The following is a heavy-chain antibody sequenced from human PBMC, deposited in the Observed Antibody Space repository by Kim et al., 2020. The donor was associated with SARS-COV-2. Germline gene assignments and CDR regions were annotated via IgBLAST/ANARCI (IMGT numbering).Heavy chain of an antibody. CDR1: GGSISSSSYY. CDR3: ARGRVEAAAGKVVYYFDY. Sequence: SETLSLTCTVSGGSISSSSYYWGWIRQLPQKGLEWIGSIYYSGSTYCNPSLKSRVTISVGTSKNQFSLKLSSVTAADTAVYYCARGRVEAAAGKVVYYFDYWGQGTLVTVSS. CDR2: IYYSGST. D-gene: IGHD6-13*01. J-gene: IGHJ4*02. V-gene: IGHV4-39*01.